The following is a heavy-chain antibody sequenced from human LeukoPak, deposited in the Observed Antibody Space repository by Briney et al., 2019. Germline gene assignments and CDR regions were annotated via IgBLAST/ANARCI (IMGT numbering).Heavy chain of an antibody. CDR2: FYYSGST. V-gene: IGHV4-59*01. D-gene: IGHD6-13*01. CDR1: GGSISSYY. J-gene: IGHJ4*02. CDR3: ARGDSWDY. Sequence: PSETLSLTCTVSGGSISSYYWSWIRQPPGKGLEWIGYFYYSGSTNYNPSLKSRVTISVDTSKNQFSLKLSSVTAADTAVYYCARGDSWDYWGQGTLVTVSS.